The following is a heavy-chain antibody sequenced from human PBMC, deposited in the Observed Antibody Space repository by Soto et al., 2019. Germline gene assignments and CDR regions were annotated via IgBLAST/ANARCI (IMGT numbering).Heavy chain of an antibody. CDR3: ARDSMVRGVTNPRWFDP. D-gene: IGHD3-10*01. V-gene: IGHV4-34*01. Sequence: SETXSLTCAVYGGSFSGYYWSWIRQPPGKGLEWIGEINHSGSTNYNPSLKSRVTISVDTSKNQFSLKLSSVTAADTAVYYCARDSMVRGVTNPRWFDPWGQGTLVTVSS. CDR2: INHSGST. J-gene: IGHJ5*02. CDR1: GGSFSGYY.